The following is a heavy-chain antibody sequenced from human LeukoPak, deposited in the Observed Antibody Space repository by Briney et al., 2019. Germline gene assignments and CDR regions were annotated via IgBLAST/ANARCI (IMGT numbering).Heavy chain of an antibody. V-gene: IGHV3-23*01. J-gene: IGHJ6*02. CDR1: GFTFSSYG. Sequence: PGGSLRLSCAVSGFTFSSYGMSWVRQAPGKGLERVSAISGSGGSTYYADSVKGRFTISRDNSKNTLYLQMNSLRAEDTAVYYCAKGGAGIYYGMDVWGQGTTVTVSS. D-gene: IGHD4/OR15-4a*01. CDR2: ISGSGGST. CDR3: AKGGAGIYYGMDV.